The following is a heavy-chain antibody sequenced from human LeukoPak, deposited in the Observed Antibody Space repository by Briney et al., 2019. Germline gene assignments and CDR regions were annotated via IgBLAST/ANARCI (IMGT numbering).Heavy chain of an antibody. CDR2: IKQDGSEK. J-gene: IGHJ4*02. D-gene: IGHD6-13*01. CDR1: GFTFSSYG. CDR3: ARSMGGRYSSSWYGYYFDY. Sequence: GGSLRLSCAASGFTFSSYGMSWVRQAPGKGLEWVANIKQDGSEKYYVDSVKGRFTISRDNAKNSLYLQMNSLRAEDTAVYYCARSMGGRYSSSWYGYYFDYWGQGTLVTVSS. V-gene: IGHV3-7*01.